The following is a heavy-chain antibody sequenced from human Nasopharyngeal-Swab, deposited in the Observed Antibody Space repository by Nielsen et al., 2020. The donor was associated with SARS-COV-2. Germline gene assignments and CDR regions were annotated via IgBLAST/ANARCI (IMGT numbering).Heavy chain of an antibody. Sequence: ASVKVSCKASGYTFTSYDINWVRQATGQGLAWMGWMNPNSGNTGYAQKFQGRVTMTRNTSISTAYMELSSLRSEDTAVYYCARGFIVATIFHYYYYMDVWGKGTTVTVSS. CDR2: MNPNSGNT. CDR3: ARGFIVATIFHYYYYMDV. J-gene: IGHJ6*03. CDR1: GYTFTSYD. D-gene: IGHD5-12*01. V-gene: IGHV1-8*01.